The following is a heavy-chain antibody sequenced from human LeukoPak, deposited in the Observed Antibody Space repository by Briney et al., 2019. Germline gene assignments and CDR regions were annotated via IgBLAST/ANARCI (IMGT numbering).Heavy chain of an antibody. CDR1: GFTFSSYE. Sequence: GGSLRLSCAASGFTFSSYEMNWVRQAPGKGLEWVSYISSSGSTIYYADSVKGRFTISRDNAKNSLYLQMNSLRAEDTAVYYCARDSQQWLVPFDYRGQGTLVTVSS. CDR3: ARDSQQWLVPFDY. V-gene: IGHV3-48*03. D-gene: IGHD6-19*01. CDR2: ISSSGSTI. J-gene: IGHJ4*02.